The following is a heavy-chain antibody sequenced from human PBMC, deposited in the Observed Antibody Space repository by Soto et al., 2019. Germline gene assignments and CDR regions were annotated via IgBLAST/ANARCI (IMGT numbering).Heavy chain of an antibody. CDR1: GFIFNNYN. CDR2: IGTSSSYI. Sequence: GGSLRLSCAASGFIFNNYNMNWVRQAPGKGLEWVSSIGTSSSYIYYADSLKGRFTISRDNAENSLYLQMNGLRAEDTAVYYCSGVLTGTPNYYYMDVWGEGTTVTVSS. CDR3: SGVLTGTPNYYYMDV. V-gene: IGHV3-21*01. J-gene: IGHJ6*03. D-gene: IGHD2-15*01.